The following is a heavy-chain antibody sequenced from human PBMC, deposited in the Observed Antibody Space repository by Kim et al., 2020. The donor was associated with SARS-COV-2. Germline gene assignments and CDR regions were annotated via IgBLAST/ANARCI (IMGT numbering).Heavy chain of an antibody. CDR3: AREGSSSFTVAYFYGMDV. CDR1: GGTFNTYA. D-gene: IGHD2-2*01. Sequence: SVKVYCKASGGTFNTYAISWVRQAPGQGLEWMGGIIPIFGTASYAQKFQGRVTITAHESTTTAYMELSSLRSEDTAVYYCAREGSSSFTVAYFYGMDVWCQGTRVTVSS. V-gene: IGHV1-69*13. J-gene: IGHJ6*02. CDR2: IIPIFGTA.